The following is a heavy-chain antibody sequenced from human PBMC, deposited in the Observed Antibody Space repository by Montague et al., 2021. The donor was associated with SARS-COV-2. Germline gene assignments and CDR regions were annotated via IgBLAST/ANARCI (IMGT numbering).Heavy chain of an antibody. CDR2: ISSGSAYT. D-gene: IGHD6-6*01. CDR1: GITFSTSS. J-gene: IGHJ4*02. CDR3: SRDSGEQLVRD. V-gene: IGHV3-21*01. Sequence: SLRLSCAASGITFSTSSMNWVRQTPGKRPEWVSAISSGSAYTYYSDSVKGRFTISRDDAENSLYLQMTSLRVEDTAVYYCSRDSGEQLVRDWGQGTLVTVST.